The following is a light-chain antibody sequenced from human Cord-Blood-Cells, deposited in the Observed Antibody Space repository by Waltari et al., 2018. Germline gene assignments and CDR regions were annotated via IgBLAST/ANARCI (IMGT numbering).Light chain of an antibody. Sequence: EIVLTQSPATLSLSPGERATLSCRASQSVSSYLAWYQQKPGQAHRLLIYDASNRATGITARFSGSGSGTDFTLTISSLEPEDFAVYYCQQRSNWPPPMYTFGQGTKLEIK. CDR3: QQRSNWPPPMYT. CDR1: QSVSSY. CDR2: DAS. V-gene: IGKV3-11*01. J-gene: IGKJ2*01.